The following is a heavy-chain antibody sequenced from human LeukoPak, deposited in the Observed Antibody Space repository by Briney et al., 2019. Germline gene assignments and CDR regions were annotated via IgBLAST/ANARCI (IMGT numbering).Heavy chain of an antibody. J-gene: IGHJ6*02. V-gene: IGHV3-7*01. CDR2: IKQDGSEK. CDR3: ARDEWACYDILTGYYRPASGYGMDV. Sequence: GGSLRLSCAASGFTFSNAWMSWVRQAPGKGLEWVANIKQDGSEKYYVDSVKGRFTISRDNAKNSLYLQMNSLRAEDTAVYYCARDEWACYDILTGYYRPASGYGMDVWGQGTTVTVSS. D-gene: IGHD3-9*01. CDR1: GFTFSNAW.